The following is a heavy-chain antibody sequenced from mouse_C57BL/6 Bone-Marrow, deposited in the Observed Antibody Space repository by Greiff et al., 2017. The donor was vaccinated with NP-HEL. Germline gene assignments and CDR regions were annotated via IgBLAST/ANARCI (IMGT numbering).Heavy chain of an antibody. D-gene: IGHD3-3*01. V-gene: IGHV1-43*01. CDR2: INPSTGGT. CDR3: AREGTWDAMDY. CDR1: GYSFTGYY. Sequence: VHVKQSGPELVKPGASVKISCKASGYSFTGYYMHWVKQSSEKSLEWIGEINPSTGGTSYNQKFKGKATLTVDKSSSTAYMQLKSLTSEDSAVYYCAREGTWDAMDYWGQGTSVTVSS. J-gene: IGHJ4*01.